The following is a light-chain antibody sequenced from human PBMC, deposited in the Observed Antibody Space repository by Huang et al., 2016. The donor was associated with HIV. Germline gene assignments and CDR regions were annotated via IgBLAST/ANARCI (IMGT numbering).Light chain of an antibody. CDR3: QQTYTTPWT. Sequence: DIQMTQSPSSLSASVGGRVIVACRANQSISSYLNWYQQKPGTAPKLLNYATSSLQSGVPPRFSCRGTGTTFILTITDLQPEDFASYYCQQTYTTPWTFGQGTRVEIK. CDR2: ATS. CDR1: QSISSY. V-gene: IGKV1-39*01. J-gene: IGKJ1*01.